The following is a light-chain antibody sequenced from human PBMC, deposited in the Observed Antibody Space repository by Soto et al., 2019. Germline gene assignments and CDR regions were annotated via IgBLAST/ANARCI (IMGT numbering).Light chain of an antibody. CDR1: QSIAIY. Sequence: IVLTQSPATLSFSPGERATLSCRASQSIAIYLAWYQQRSGQSPRLLIYDTFNRAPGIPHRFSGSGSVTDFTLTISSLEPEVFAVYYCQQLATWPWTFGQGTTVEIK. CDR2: DTF. V-gene: IGKV3-11*01. CDR3: QQLATWPWT. J-gene: IGKJ1*01.